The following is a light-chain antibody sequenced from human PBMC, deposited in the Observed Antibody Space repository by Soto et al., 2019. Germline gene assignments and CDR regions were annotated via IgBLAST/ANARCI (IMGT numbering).Light chain of an antibody. Sequence: EIVITQSPSTLSVSPGERATLSCRASQSVSSNLAWYQQKPGQAPRLLIYDASSRATGVPDRFGGSGSGTDFTLTISRLEPEDFAVYYCQQYGSSSRTFGQGTKVDIK. CDR1: QSVSSN. J-gene: IGKJ1*01. CDR3: QQYGSSSRT. CDR2: DAS. V-gene: IGKV3-20*01.